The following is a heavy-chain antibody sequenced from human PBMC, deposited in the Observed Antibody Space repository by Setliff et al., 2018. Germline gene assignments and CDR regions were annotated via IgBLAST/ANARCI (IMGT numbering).Heavy chain of an antibody. CDR1: GGSISSGDYY. CDR2: IYYSGST. Sequence: SETLSLTCTVSGGSISSGDYYWSWIRQPPGKGLEWIGYIYYSGSTYYNPSLKSRVTISVDTSKNQFSLKLSSVTAADTAVYYCATVGGRSSDGDHWGQGTLVTVSS. J-gene: IGHJ1*01. CDR3: ATVGGRSSDGDH. V-gene: IGHV4-30-4*08. D-gene: IGHD3-3*01.